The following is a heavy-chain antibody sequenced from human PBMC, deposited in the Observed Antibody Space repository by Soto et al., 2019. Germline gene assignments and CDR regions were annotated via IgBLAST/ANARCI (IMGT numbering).Heavy chain of an antibody. Sequence: SETLSLTCTVSGGSISSYYLSWIRQPPGKGLEWIGYIYYSGSTNYNPSLKSRVTISVDTSKNQFSLKLSSVTAADTAVYYCARDPYSYGNNWFDPWGQGTLVTVS. CDR1: GGSISSYY. V-gene: IGHV4-59*01. J-gene: IGHJ5*02. CDR2: IYYSGST. D-gene: IGHD5-18*01. CDR3: ARDPYSYGNNWFDP.